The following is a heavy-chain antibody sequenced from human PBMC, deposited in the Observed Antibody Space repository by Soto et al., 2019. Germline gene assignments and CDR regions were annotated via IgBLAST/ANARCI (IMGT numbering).Heavy chain of an antibody. V-gene: IGHV1-46*01. CDR1: GYTFINYF. D-gene: IGHD1-7*01. CDR3: ARPLIGNTVDL. CDR2: VDPSRGSA. J-gene: IGHJ3*01. Sequence: QAQLLQSGAEVKKPGASVKVSCKASGYTFINYFIHWVRQAPVQRLEWIGIVDPSRGSADYAQKFQGRVTMTTDVSTRTVFIDLSSLRSEDTAVYYCARPLIGNTVDLWGQGTTVIVSS.